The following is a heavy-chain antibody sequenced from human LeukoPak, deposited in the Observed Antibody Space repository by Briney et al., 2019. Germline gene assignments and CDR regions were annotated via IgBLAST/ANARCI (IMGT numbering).Heavy chain of an antibody. J-gene: IGHJ4*02. CDR3: ARERGEGYSYGSTDY. D-gene: IGHD5-18*01. V-gene: IGHV3-30-3*01. Sequence: GRSLRLSCAASGFTFSSYAMHWVRQAPGKGLEWVAVISYDGSNKYYADSVKGRFTISRDNSKDTLYLQMNSLRAEDTAVYYCARERGEGYSYGSTDYWGQGTLVTVSS. CDR2: ISYDGSNK. CDR1: GFTFSSYA.